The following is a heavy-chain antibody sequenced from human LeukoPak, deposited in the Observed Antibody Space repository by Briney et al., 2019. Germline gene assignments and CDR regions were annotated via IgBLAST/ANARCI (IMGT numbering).Heavy chain of an antibody. CDR3: AKPLAYRGGDCYLRWFDP. V-gene: IGHV3-23*01. J-gene: IGHJ5*02. CDR2: ISGSGGST. Sequence: GGSLRLSCAASGFTFSSYAMSWVRQAPGQGLEWVSAISGSGGSTDYADSVKGGFTISRDNSKNTLYLQMNSLRAEDTAVYYCAKPLAYRGGDCYLRWFDPWGQGTLVTASS. D-gene: IGHD2-21*02. CDR1: GFTFSSYA.